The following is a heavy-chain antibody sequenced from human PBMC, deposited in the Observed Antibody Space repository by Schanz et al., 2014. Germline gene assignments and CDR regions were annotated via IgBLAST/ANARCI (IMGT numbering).Heavy chain of an antibody. CDR3: AKGMGDCSGGTCYDYYYYGLDV. CDR2: ISHSGGSK. V-gene: IGHV3-23*01. Sequence: VQLLQFGGGVVQPGRSLRLSCAASGFTFSSYAMSWVRQAPGKGLEWVSSISHSGGSKYYADSVKGRFTISRDNSENTLYLQMNSLSADDTAVFYCAKGMGDCSGGTCYDYYYYGLDVWGQGTTVTVSS. J-gene: IGHJ6*02. D-gene: IGHD2-15*01. CDR1: GFTFSSYA.